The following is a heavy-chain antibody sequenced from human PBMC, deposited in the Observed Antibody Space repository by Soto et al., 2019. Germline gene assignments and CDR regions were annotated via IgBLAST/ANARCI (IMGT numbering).Heavy chain of an antibody. CDR2: ISFDGSNK. CDR1: GFTFRNYG. V-gene: IGHV3-30*18. Sequence: HPGGSLRLSCAVSGFTFRNYGMHWIRQAPGKGVEWVAVISFDGSNKYYADSVRGRFTISRDNSKNTLYLQMNSLRAEDTAVYYCVKERMEQYQLLPFFDYWGQGTLVTVSS. D-gene: IGHD2-2*01. J-gene: IGHJ4*02. CDR3: VKERMEQYQLLPFFDY.